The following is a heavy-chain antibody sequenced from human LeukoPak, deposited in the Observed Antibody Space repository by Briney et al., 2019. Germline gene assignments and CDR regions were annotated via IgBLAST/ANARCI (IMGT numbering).Heavy chain of an antibody. CDR1: GFTFSSYS. Sequence: GGSLRLSCAACGFTFSSYSMNWVRQAPGKGLEWVSYISSSSSTIYYADSVKGRFTISRDNAKNSLYLQMNSLRDEDTAVYYCARTRTTVAPYFDYWGQGTLVTVSS. V-gene: IGHV3-48*02. CDR2: ISSSSSTI. J-gene: IGHJ4*02. CDR3: ARTRTTVAPYFDY. D-gene: IGHD4-23*01.